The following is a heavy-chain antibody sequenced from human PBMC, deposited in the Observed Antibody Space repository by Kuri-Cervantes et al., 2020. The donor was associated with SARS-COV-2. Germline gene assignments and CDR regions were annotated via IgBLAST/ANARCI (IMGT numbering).Heavy chain of an antibody. V-gene: IGHV4-34*01. J-gene: IGHJ5*02. D-gene: IGHD3-10*01. CDR2: INQSGST. Sequence: SQTLSLTCAVFGGSSSGYYWGWIRQPPGKGLEWIGEINQSGSTSYSPSLKSRLTISVDTSKNQFSLKLSSVTAADTAVYYCARDKLWFGELTNWFDPWGQGTLVTVSS. CDR1: GGSSSGYY. CDR3: ARDKLWFGELTNWFDP.